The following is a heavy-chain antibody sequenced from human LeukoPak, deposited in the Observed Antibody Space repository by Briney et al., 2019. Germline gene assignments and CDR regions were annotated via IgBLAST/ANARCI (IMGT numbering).Heavy chain of an antibody. CDR3: ARRHSSSWSFDY. J-gene: IGHJ4*02. V-gene: IGHV5-51*01. D-gene: IGHD6-13*01. Sequence: ESPKISCKGSGYNFATYWIGWVRQMPGKGLEWMGIIYPGDSDTTYSPSFQGQVTISADKSIATAYLQWTLRASDTAIYYCARRHSSSWSFDYWGQGTLVTVSS. CDR2: IYPGDSDT. CDR1: GYNFATYW.